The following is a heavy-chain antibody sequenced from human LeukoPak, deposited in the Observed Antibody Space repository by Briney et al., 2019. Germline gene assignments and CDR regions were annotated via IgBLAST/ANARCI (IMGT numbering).Heavy chain of an antibody. Sequence: TGGSLRLSCAASGFTFSSYWMHWVRQAPGKGLVWVSRINTDGSSTSYADSVKGRFTISRDNAKNTLYLQMNSLRAEDTAVYYCARDLDTVSRNSPDYWGQGTLVTVPS. V-gene: IGHV3-74*01. CDR1: GFTFSSYW. CDR3: ARDLDTVSRNSPDY. CDR2: INTDGSST. D-gene: IGHD5-18*01. J-gene: IGHJ4*02.